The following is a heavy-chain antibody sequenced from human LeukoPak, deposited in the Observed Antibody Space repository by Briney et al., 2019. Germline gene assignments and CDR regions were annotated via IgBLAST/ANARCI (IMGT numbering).Heavy chain of an antibody. CDR1: GFTFSSYS. Sequence: GGSLRLSCAASGFTFSSYSMNWVRQAPGKGLEWVSLIYSGGSTYYAGSVKGRFTISRDNSKNTLSLQMNSLRAEDTAVYYCARGGPSGSYYFDYWGQGTLVTVSS. J-gene: IGHJ4*02. CDR3: ARGGPSGSYYFDY. D-gene: IGHD1-26*01. V-gene: IGHV3-53*01. CDR2: IYSGGST.